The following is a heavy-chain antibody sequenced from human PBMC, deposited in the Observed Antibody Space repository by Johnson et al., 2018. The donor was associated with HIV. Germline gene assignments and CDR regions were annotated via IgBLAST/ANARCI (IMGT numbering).Heavy chain of an antibody. CDR1: GFTFSSYW. D-gene: IGHD1-7*01. J-gene: IGHJ3*02. CDR2: INSDGSTT. CDR3: ARGPHHSSGTTLRGAFDI. V-gene: IGHV3-74*02. Sequence: VQLVESGGGVVQPGRSLRLSCAASGFTFSSYWMHWVRQAPGKGLVWVSRINSDGSTTSYADSVKGRFTISRDNAKNSLYLQMNSLRAEDTALYYCARGPHHSSGTTLRGAFDIWGQGTMVTVSS.